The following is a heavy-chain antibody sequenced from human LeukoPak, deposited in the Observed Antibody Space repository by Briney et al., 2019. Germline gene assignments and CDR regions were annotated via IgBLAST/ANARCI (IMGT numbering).Heavy chain of an antibody. CDR3: AKIAVRGPGGDC. D-gene: IGHD3-10*01. Sequence: GGSLRLSCAASGFTFSSSAMTWVRQAPGKGLEWVSSISDNTYYAGSVKGRFTISKDNSKNTLYLQMNSLRAEDTALYYCAKIAVRGPGGDCWGQGTLVTVSS. J-gene: IGHJ4*02. V-gene: IGHV3-23*01. CDR1: GFTFSSSA. CDR2: ISDNT.